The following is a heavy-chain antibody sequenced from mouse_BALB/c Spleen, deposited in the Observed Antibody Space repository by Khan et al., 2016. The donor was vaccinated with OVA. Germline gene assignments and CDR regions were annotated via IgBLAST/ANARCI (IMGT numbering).Heavy chain of an antibody. CDR1: GFNIKDTY. Sequence: EVQLQQSGADLVKPGASVRLSCTSSGFNIKDTYMHWVKQRPEQGLEWIGRIDPANGDTKYDPKFQGKATITADTSSNTADLQLSSLTSEDTAVYYCARIYYGSYIYFDYWGQGTTLTVSS. CDR2: IDPANGDT. D-gene: IGHD2-1*01. V-gene: IGHV14-3*02. J-gene: IGHJ2*01. CDR3: ARIYYGSYIYFDY.